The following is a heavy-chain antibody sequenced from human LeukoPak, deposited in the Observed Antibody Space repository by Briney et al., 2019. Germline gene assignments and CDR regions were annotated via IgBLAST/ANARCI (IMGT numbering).Heavy chain of an antibody. CDR3: ARVGYCYVINDWSRTGLGAYPTKYYYHMDV. J-gene: IGHJ6*03. CDR2: INHSGST. Sequence: SQTLSLTCAVYGGSFSGYYCSWIRQPAGKGREWIGEINHSGSTNYNPTLKSRLTISGHTSKNQVHLNLSSVTAADTAVYFCARVGYCYVINDWSRTGLGAYPTKYYYHMDVWGKGTTVTVSS. D-gene: IGHD5-18*01. V-gene: IGHV4-34*01. CDR1: GGSFSGYY.